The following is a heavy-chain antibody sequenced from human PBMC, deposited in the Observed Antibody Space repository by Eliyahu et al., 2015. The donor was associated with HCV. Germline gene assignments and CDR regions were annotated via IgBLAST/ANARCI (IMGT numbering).Heavy chain of an antibody. CDR1: GFTFSSYS. J-gene: IGHJ3*02. CDR2: ISSSSSYI. Sequence: EVQLVESGGGLVKPGGSLRLSXAAXGFTFSSYSMNWVRQAPGKGLGWVSSISSSSSYIYYADSVKGRFTISRDNAKNSLYLQMNSLRAEDTAVYYCARDLYMGARQNDAFDIWGQGTMVTVSS. V-gene: IGHV3-21*01. CDR3: ARDLYMGARQNDAFDI. D-gene: IGHD1-26*01.